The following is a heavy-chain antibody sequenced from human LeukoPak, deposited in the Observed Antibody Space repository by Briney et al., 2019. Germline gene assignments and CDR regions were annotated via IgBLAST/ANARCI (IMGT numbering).Heavy chain of an antibody. CDR1: GGTFSSYA. J-gene: IGHJ6*04. D-gene: IGHD3-9*01. V-gene: IGHV1-69*01. CDR3: ARDLGRAYYDTLTGYPRAHYGMDV. Sequence: GASVKVSCKASGGTFSSYAISWVRQAPGQGLEWMGGIIPIFGTANYAQRFQGRVTITADESTSTAYMELSSLRSEDTAVYYCARDLGRAYYDTLTGYPRAHYGMDVWGKGTTVTVSS. CDR2: IIPIFGTA.